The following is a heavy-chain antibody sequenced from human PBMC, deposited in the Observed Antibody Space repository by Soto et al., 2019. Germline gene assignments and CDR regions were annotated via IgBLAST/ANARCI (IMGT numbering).Heavy chain of an antibody. CDR3: AKDSFRSGSGEFDP. CDR1: GFTFSSYA. V-gene: IGHV3-23*01. Sequence: GESLKISCAASGFTFSSYAMSWVRQAPGKGLEWVSAISGSGGSTYYADSVKGRFTISRDNSKNTLYLQMNSLRAEDTAVYYCAKDSFRSGSGEFDPWGQGTLVTVSS. D-gene: IGHD3-10*01. CDR2: ISGSGGST. J-gene: IGHJ5*02.